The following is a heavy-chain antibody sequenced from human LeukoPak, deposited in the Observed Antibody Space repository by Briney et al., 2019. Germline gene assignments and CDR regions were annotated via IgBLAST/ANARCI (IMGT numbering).Heavy chain of an antibody. J-gene: IGHJ6*02. CDR3: ARVAAGTTPDYYYFGLDV. CDR1: GYRFTDYW. V-gene: IGHV5-51*01. Sequence: GESLKISCKGSGYRFTDYWIGWVRQMPGKGLECMGIIYPGDSDTRYSPSFQGQVTISADKSINPAHLQWSSLKASDTAMYYCARVAAGTTPDYYYFGLDVWGQGTTVKVSS. CDR2: IYPGDSDT. D-gene: IGHD1-7*01.